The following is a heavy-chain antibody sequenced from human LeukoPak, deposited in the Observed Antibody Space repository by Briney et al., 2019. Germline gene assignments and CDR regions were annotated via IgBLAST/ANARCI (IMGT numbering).Heavy chain of an antibody. CDR2: IHNSGSTI. CDR3: ARPHISGRYFGDAFDI. CDR1: GFTFSTYE. Sequence: GGSLRLSCAASGFTFSTYEMNWVRQAPGKGLEWVSYIHNSGSTIYYADSAKGRFTISRDNAKNSLYLQINSLRPEDTALYYCARPHISGRYFGDAFDIWGQGTMVTVSS. J-gene: IGHJ3*02. D-gene: IGHD1-26*01. V-gene: IGHV3-48*03.